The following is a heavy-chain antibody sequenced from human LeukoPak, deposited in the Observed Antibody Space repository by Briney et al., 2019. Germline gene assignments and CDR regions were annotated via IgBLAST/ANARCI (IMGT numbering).Heavy chain of an antibody. J-gene: IGHJ5*02. CDR1: GFTVSSNY. V-gene: IGHV3-53*01. CDR2: VYNVGTT. CDR3: VREKRFLEWS. Sequence: GSLRLSCAASGFTVSSNYMSWVRQAPGKGLEWVSVVYNVGTTYYADSVKGRFTISRDNSKNTLYLQMNSLRVEDTAVYYCVREKRFLEWSWGQGTLVTVSS. D-gene: IGHD3-3*01.